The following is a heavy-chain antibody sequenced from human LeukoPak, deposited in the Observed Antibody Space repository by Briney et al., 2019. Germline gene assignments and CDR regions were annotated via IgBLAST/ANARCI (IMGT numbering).Heavy chain of an antibody. CDR3: AKDHSSGWPYCFPY. Sequence: PGGSLSLSCAASGFTFSSYAMSWVRQAPGKGLEWVSAISASGGSTYYADFVKGRFTISRDNSKNTLFLQMNSLRAEDTAVYYCAKDHSSGWPYCFPYWGQGTLVTVSS. J-gene: IGHJ4*02. V-gene: IGHV3-23*01. D-gene: IGHD6-19*01. CDR2: ISASGGST. CDR1: GFTFSSYA.